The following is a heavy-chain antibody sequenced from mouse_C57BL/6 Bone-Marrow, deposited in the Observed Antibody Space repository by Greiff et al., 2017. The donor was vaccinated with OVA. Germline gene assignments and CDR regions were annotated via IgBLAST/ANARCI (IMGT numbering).Heavy chain of an antibody. CDR1: GYTFTSYC. Sequence: VQLQQSGAELVKPGASVKLSCKASGYTFTSYCITWVKQRPGQGLEWIGDIYPGSGSTNYNEKFKSKFTLTVDTSSSTAYLQLSSLTSEDSAVYYCARGDSAGYYAMDYWGRGTAVTVSA. J-gene: IGHJ4*01. CDR3: ARGDSAGYYAMDY. CDR2: IYPGSGST. D-gene: IGHD3-2*01. V-gene: IGHV1-55*01.